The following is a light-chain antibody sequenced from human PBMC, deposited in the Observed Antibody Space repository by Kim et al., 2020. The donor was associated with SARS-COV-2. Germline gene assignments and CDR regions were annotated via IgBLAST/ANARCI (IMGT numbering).Light chain of an antibody. CDR2: DVS. Sequence: QSVLTQPASVSGSPGQSITISCTGTSSDVGGYNYVSWYQQHPGKAPKLMIYDVSKRPSGVSNRFSGSKSGNTASLTISGLQAEDEADYYCSSYTSSSTLVFGGGPQLT. J-gene: IGLJ2*01. CDR1: SSDVGGYNY. V-gene: IGLV2-14*01. CDR3: SSYTSSSTLV.